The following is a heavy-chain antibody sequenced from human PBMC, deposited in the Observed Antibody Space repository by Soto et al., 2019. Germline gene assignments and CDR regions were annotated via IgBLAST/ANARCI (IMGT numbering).Heavy chain of an antibody. D-gene: IGHD3-22*01. CDR1: GYSFTSYW. CDR3: ARLWDYYDSSGYHYGMDV. V-gene: IGHV5-10-1*01. Sequence: HGESLKISCKGSGYSFTSYWISWVRQMPGKGLEWMGRIDPSDSYTNYSPSFQGHVTISADKSISTAYLQWSSLKASDTAMYYCARLWDYYDSSGYHYGMDVWGQGTTVTVSS. J-gene: IGHJ6*02. CDR2: IDPSDSYT.